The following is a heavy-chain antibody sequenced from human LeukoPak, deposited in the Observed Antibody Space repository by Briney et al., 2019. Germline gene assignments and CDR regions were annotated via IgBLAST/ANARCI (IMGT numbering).Heavy chain of an antibody. CDR3: ARGGSNFDY. V-gene: IGHV3-7*01. CDR2: IKQDGSEK. Sequence: GGSLGLSCAASGFAFSTFWMTWVRQAPGKGLEWVAHIKQDGSEKYYVDSAKGRFTISRDNAMNSLYLQMNSLRAEDTAVYYCARGGSNFDYWGQGTLVTVSS. CDR1: GFAFSTFW. J-gene: IGHJ4*02.